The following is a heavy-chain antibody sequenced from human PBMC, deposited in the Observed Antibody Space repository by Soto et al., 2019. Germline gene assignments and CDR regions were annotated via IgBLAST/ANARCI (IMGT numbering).Heavy chain of an antibody. CDR1: GFTFSSYG. D-gene: IGHD5-12*01. CDR2: ISYDGSNK. Sequence: QVQLVESGGGVVQPGRSLRLSCAASGFTFSSYGMHWVRQAPGKGLEWVAVISYDGSNKYYADSVKGRFTISRDNSKNTLYRQMNSLRAEDTAVYYCAKDAGAVRDGYNWPLGYFDYWGQGTLVTVSS. V-gene: IGHV3-30*18. CDR3: AKDAGAVRDGYNWPLGYFDY. J-gene: IGHJ4*02.